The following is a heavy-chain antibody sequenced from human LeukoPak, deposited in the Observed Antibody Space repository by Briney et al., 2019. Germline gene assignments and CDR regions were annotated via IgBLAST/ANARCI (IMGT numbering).Heavy chain of an antibody. Sequence: GESLKISCKGSGYSFASYWITWVRQMPGKGLEWMGRIDPSDSYTNYSPSFQGHVTISADKSISTAYLQWSSLRASDTAMYYCARLLQSGAITSFDYWGQGTLVTVSS. CDR3: ARLLQSGAITSFDY. D-gene: IGHD1-26*01. V-gene: IGHV5-10-1*01. CDR2: IDPSDSYT. J-gene: IGHJ4*02. CDR1: GYSFASYW.